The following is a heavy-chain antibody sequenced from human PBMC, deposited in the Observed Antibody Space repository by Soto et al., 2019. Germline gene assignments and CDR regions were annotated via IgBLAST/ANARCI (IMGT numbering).Heavy chain of an antibody. J-gene: IGHJ6*02. Sequence: QVQLQESGPGLVKPSQTLSLTCTVSGGSISSGDYYWSWIRQPPGKGLEWIGYIYYSGSTYYNPSLQSRVTISVDTSKNQFSLKLSSVTAADTAVYYCARDGGYLDDILTGSYYYYGMDVLGQGTTVTVSS. V-gene: IGHV4-30-4*01. D-gene: IGHD3-9*01. CDR2: IYYSGST. CDR1: GGSISSGDYY. CDR3: ARDGGYLDDILTGSYYYYGMDV.